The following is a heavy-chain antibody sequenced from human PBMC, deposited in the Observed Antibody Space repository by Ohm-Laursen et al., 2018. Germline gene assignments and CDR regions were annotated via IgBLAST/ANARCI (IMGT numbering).Heavy chain of an antibody. J-gene: IGHJ4*02. D-gene: IGHD4-17*01. CDR1: GGSISSYY. Sequence: TLSLTCSVSGGSISSYYWSWIRQPPGKGLEWIGFIYNNRSTNYNPSLKGRVAMSVDTSKNQFSLKLSSVTAADTAVYYCAKIDHGDYLMGNWGQGTLVTVSS. CDR2: IYNNRST. CDR3: AKIDHGDYLMGN. V-gene: IGHV4-59*01.